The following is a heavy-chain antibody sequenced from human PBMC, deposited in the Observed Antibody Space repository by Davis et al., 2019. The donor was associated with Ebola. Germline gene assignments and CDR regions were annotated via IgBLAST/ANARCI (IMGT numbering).Heavy chain of an antibody. CDR2: ISWNGGSK. J-gene: IGHJ4*02. CDR3: ARVNVVAAGSFDF. Sequence: GGSLRLSCVASGFTFDDYGMHWVRQTPGKGPEWVSGISWNGGSKDYADSVKGRFTISRDNAKNSLYLQMNSLTPEDTAFYYCARVNVVAAGSFDFWGQGTRVTVSA. V-gene: IGHV3-9*01. D-gene: IGHD6-13*01. CDR1: GFTFDDYG.